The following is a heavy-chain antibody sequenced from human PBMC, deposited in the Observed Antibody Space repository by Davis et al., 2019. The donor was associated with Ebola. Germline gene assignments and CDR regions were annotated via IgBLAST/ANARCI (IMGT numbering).Heavy chain of an antibody. CDR1: GFTFSSYE. CDR2: IKQDGSEK. J-gene: IGHJ4*02. D-gene: IGHD3-3*01. CDR3: AKDSRGYYQPIDC. V-gene: IGHV3-7*03. Sequence: GGSLRLSCAASGFTFSSYEMNWVRQAPGKGLEWVANIKQDGSEKYYVDPVKGRFTIARDNAKNSLYLQMNSLRAEDTAIYYCAKDSRGYYQPIDCWGQGTLVTVSS.